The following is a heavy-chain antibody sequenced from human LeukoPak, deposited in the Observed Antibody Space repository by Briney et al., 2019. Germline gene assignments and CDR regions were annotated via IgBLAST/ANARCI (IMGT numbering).Heavy chain of an antibody. V-gene: IGHV3-23*01. CDR3: ARSFCPNNRCTYYLDY. J-gene: IGHJ4*02. CDR1: GFTFSNFA. CDR2: ISRSGETT. D-gene: IGHD2-8*01. Sequence: PGGSLRLSCAASGFTFSNFAMRWVRQAPGKGLEWVSAISRSGETTVYADSMRGRFTMSRDNSKNTLYLQMNSLGAEDTAVYYCARSFCPNNRCTYYLDYWGQGTLVTVSS.